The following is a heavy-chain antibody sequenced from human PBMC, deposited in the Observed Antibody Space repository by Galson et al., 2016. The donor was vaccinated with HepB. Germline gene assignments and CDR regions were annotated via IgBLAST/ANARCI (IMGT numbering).Heavy chain of an antibody. CDR3: VSRGPPGAITGSGDFQD. J-gene: IGHJ1*01. V-gene: IGHV3-23*01. Sequence: SLRLSCAASGSTFSSYAMAWVRQAPGKGLEWISAISGGGYSTFDADSVKGRFTVSRDNSKSTLSLQMSSLRAEDTAVYFCVSRGPPGAITGSGDFQDWGQGTLVTVSS. D-gene: IGHD3-10*01. CDR1: GSTFSSYA. CDR2: ISGGGYST.